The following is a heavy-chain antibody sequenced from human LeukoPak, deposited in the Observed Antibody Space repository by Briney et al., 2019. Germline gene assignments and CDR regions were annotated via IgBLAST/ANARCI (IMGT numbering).Heavy chain of an antibody. D-gene: IGHD6-19*01. CDR3: AKDPLGQWLGVSGYYYGMDV. V-gene: IGHV3-43*01. J-gene: IGHJ6*02. CDR1: GFNFDDSP. Sequence: PGGSLRLSCAASGFNFDDSPMHWVRQVPGKGLEWISLITWDGDDTYYADSVKGRFTISRDDSRDTLYLQMNSLRAEDTAVYYCAKDPLGQWLGVSGYYYGMDVWGQGTTVTVSS. CDR2: ITWDGDDT.